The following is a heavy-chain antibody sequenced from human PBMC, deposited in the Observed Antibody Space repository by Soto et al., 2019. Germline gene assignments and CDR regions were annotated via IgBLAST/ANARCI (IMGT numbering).Heavy chain of an antibody. CDR3: AREVAADGTFREDVFDI. D-gene: IGHD6-13*01. CDR1: GGTFSSYA. J-gene: IGHJ3*02. CDR2: IIPIFGTA. Sequence: VASVKVSCKASGGTFSSYAISWVRQAPGQGLEWTGGIIPIFGTANYAQKFQGRVTITADESTSTAYMELSSLRSEDTAVYYCAREVAADGTFREDVFDIWGQGTLVT. V-gene: IGHV1-69*13.